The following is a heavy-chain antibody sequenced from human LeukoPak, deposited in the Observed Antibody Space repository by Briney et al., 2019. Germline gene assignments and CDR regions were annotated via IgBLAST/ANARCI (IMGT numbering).Heavy chain of an antibody. J-gene: IGHJ4*02. CDR3: AKDTGSSGWYRYFDY. CDR2: ISWNSGSI. Sequence: GGSLRLSCAASGFTFDDYAMHWVRHAPGNGLEWVSGISWNSGSIGYADSVKGRFTISRDNAKNSLYLQMNSLRAEDTALYYCAKDTGSSGWYRYFDYWGQGTLVTVSS. D-gene: IGHD6-19*01. CDR1: GFTFDDYA. V-gene: IGHV3-9*01.